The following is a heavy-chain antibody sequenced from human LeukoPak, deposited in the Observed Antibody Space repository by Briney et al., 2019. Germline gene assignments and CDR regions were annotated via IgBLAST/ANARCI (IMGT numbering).Heavy chain of an antibody. Sequence: SETLSLTCTISGVSISSISYYWGWIRQPPGKGLEWIGSIYYTGSTYYNPSLKSRVTVSVDTSKNQFSLNLRSVTAADTAVYYCARNKRYFDWVTDYWGQGTLVTVSS. CDR2: IYYTGST. J-gene: IGHJ4*02. D-gene: IGHD3-9*01. V-gene: IGHV4-39*01. CDR3: ARNKRYFDWVTDY. CDR1: GVSISSISYY.